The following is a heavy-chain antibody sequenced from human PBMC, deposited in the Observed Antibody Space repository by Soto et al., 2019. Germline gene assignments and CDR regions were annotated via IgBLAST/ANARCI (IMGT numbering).Heavy chain of an antibody. CDR3: ARGLVPAARAELNWFDP. J-gene: IGHJ5*02. V-gene: IGHV1-69*13. CDR1: GGTFSSYA. D-gene: IGHD2-2*01. Sequence: ASVKVSCKASGGTFSSYAISWVRQAPGQGLEWMGGIIPIFGTANYAQKFQGRVTITADESTSTAYMELSSLRSEDTAVYYCARGLVPAARAELNWFDPWGQGTLVTVS. CDR2: IIPIFGTA.